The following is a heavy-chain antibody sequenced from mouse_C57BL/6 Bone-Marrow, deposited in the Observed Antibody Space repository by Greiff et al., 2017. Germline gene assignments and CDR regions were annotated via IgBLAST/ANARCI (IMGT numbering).Heavy chain of an antibody. CDR1: GFSLTSYG. J-gene: IGHJ1*03. Sequence: QVQLKQSGPGLVQPSQSLSITCTVSGFSLTSYGVHWVRQSPGKGLEWLGVIWSGGSTDYNAAFISRLSISKDNSKSQVFFKMNSLQADDTAIYYCARTEFITTVVDWYFDVWGTGTTVTVSS. D-gene: IGHD1-1*01. V-gene: IGHV2-2*01. CDR2: IWSGGST. CDR3: ARTEFITTVVDWYFDV.